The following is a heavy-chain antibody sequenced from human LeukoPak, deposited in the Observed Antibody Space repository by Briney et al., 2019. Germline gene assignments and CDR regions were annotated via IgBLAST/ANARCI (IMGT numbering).Heavy chain of an antibody. CDR2: IIPIFGTA. J-gene: IGHJ4*02. CDR3: ARSSTPYYYDSSVYYYFDY. D-gene: IGHD3-22*01. V-gene: IGHV1-69*05. CDR1: GGTFSSYA. Sequence: SVKVSCKASGGTFSSYAISWVRQGPGQGLEWMGGIIPIFGTANYAQKFQGRVTITTDESTSTAYMELSSLRSEDTAVYYCARSSTPYYYDSSVYYYFDYWGQGTLVTVSS.